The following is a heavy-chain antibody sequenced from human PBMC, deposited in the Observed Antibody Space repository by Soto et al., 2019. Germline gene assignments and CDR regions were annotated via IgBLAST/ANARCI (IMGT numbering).Heavy chain of an antibody. CDR3: GREEHHLAQDDYYQFNGMDV. J-gene: IGHJ6*02. V-gene: IGHV1-18*01. D-gene: IGHD1-26*01. Sequence: QFQLVQSGAEVKKPGASVKVSCKASGYNFTRFGISWVRQAPGHGLEWMGWMGDHSGHTRQAQKFQGRLTMTTDATMNTVHIDLRSLTSDDTALYSCGREEHHLAQDDYYQFNGMDVWGQGTTVIVSS. CDR1: GYNFTRFG. CDR2: MGDHSGHT.